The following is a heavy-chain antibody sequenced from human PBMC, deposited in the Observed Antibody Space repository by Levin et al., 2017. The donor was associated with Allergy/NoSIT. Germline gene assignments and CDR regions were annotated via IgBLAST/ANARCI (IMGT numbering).Heavy chain of an antibody. CDR2: VLGSGDST. CDR3: PSARRGGDSVVFDS. V-gene: IGHV3-23*01. D-gene: IGHD2-21*01. CDR1: GFTFSTYA. Sequence: GGSLRLSCVASGFTFSTYAMSWVRQAPGKGLEWVSTVLGSGDSTYYEDSVKGRFTISRDNSKNTLFLQMSSLRVEDAAVYYCPSARRGGDSVVFDSWGQGTLVTVSS. J-gene: IGHJ5*01.